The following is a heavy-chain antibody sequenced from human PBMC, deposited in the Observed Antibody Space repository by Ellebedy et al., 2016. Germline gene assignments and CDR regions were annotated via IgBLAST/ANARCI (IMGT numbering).Heavy chain of an antibody. CDR2: ISSDGRNK. CDR3: AKGGLPYASSWLDY. V-gene: IGHV3-30*18. Sequence: GGSLRLXXAASRFPFSSYGMHWVRQAPGEGLEWVAGISSDGRNKYYIDSVKGRFTISRDNSKNTLYLQMNSLRAEDSAVYYCAKGGLPYASSWLDYWGQGTLVTVSS. D-gene: IGHD6-13*01. CDR1: RFPFSSYG. J-gene: IGHJ4*02.